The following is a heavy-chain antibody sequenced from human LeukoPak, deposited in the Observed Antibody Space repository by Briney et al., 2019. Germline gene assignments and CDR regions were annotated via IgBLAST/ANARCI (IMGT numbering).Heavy chain of an antibody. J-gene: IGHJ5*02. Sequence: GASVKVSCKASGGTFSSYAISWVRQAPGQGLEWMGGIIPIFGTANYAQKFQGRVTITADESTSTAYMELSSLRSEDTAVYYRARALDYDILNWFDPWGQGTLVTVSS. D-gene: IGHD3-9*01. V-gene: IGHV1-69*13. CDR3: ARALDYDILNWFDP. CDR1: GGTFSSYA. CDR2: IIPIFGTA.